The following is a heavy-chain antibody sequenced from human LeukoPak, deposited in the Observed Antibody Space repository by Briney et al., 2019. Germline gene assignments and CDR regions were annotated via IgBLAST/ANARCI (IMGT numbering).Heavy chain of an antibody. D-gene: IGHD6-19*01. CDR1: GFTFSSYS. J-gene: IGHJ6*02. CDR2: ISSNGSST. CDR3: ARGGQYSSGWYHYYYCMDV. Sequence: RTGGSLRLSCAASGFTFSSYSMHWVRQAPGKGLEYVSAISSNGSSTYYANSVKGRFSISRDNSKNTLYLQMGSLRDEDTPVYYCARGGQYSSGWYHYYYCMDVWGQGPRLPVSS. V-gene: IGHV3-64*01.